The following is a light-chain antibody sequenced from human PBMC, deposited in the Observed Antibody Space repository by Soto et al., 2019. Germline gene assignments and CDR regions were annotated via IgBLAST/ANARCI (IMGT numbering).Light chain of an antibody. J-gene: IGKJ1*01. CDR2: AAS. Sequence: DIQMTQSPSSLSASVGDRVTITCRASQSISYLNWYQQKPGKAPKLLISAASSLQSGVPSRFSGSGSGADFTLTISSLQPEDFATYYCQQSYTTPRTFGQGTKVDIK. CDR3: QQSYTTPRT. V-gene: IGKV1-39*01. CDR1: QSISY.